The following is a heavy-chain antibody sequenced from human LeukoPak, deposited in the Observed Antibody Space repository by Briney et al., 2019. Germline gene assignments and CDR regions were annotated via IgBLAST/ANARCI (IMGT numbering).Heavy chain of an antibody. J-gene: IGHJ4*02. V-gene: IGHV3-48*03. CDR3: ARDLRGSGLDY. Sequence: GGSLRLSCAASGFTFSSYEMNWVRQAPGKGLEWVSYISSSGSTIYYADSVKGRFTISRDNAKNSLYLQMNSLRAEDTAVYYCARDLRGSGLDYWGQGTLVTVSS. CDR2: ISSSGSTI. CDR1: GFTFSSYE. D-gene: IGHD6-19*01.